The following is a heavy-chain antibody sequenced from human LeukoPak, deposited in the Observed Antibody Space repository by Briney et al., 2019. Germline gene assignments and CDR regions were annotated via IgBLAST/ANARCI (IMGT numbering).Heavy chain of an antibody. J-gene: IGHJ4*02. CDR1: GGSFSGYY. CDR3: ARGNPYDYVWGSYRSPFDY. V-gene: IGHV4-34*01. D-gene: IGHD3-16*02. Sequence: PSETLSLTCAVYGGSFSGYYWSWIRQPPGKGLEWIGEINHSGSTNYNPSLKSRVTISVDTSKNQFSLKLSSVTAADTAVYYCARGNPYDYVWGSYRSPFDYWGQGTLVTVSS. CDR2: INHSGST.